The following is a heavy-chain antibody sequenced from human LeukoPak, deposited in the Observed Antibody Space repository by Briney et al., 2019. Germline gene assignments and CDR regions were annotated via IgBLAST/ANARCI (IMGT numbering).Heavy chain of an antibody. D-gene: IGHD7-27*01. Sequence: SETLSLTCTVSGGSISSSSYYGGWIRQPPGKGLEWIGSIYYSGSTYYNPSLKSRVTISVDTSKNQFSLKLSSVTAADTAVYYCARSPGEGYYYYYYMDVWGKGTTVTVSS. V-gene: IGHV4-39*07. J-gene: IGHJ6*03. CDR2: IYYSGST. CDR3: ARSPGEGYYYYYYMDV. CDR1: GGSISSSSYY.